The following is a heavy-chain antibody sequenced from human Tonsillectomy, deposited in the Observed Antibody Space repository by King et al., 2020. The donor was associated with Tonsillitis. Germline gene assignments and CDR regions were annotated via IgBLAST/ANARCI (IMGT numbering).Heavy chain of an antibody. V-gene: IGHV1-18*01. D-gene: IGHD3-22*01. Sequence: VQLVESGAEVKKPGASVKVSCKASGYTFTNYGISWVRQAPGQGLEWLGWISAYNGNTNHAQKLQGRVTMTTDASTSTAYMELRSLRSDDTAVYYCARTRNYYDSSGDDAVDIWGQETMVTVSS. CDR1: GYTFTNYG. CDR3: ARTRNYYDSSGDDAVDI. J-gene: IGHJ3*02. CDR2: ISAYNGNT.